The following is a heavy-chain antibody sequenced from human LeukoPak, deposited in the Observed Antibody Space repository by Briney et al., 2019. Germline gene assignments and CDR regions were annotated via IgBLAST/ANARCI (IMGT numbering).Heavy chain of an antibody. CDR2: IYYSGST. CDR3: ARGFAYGDIGSLDY. J-gene: IGHJ4*02. CDR1: GGFITNYY. D-gene: IGHD4-17*01. V-gene: IGHV4-59*01. Sequence: SETLCLTCTASGGFITNYYWSWIRQPPGKGPEWIGYIYYSGSTTYNPSLKSRVTISVDTSKNQFSLKLTSVTAADTAVYYCARGFAYGDIGSLDYWGQGTAVTVSS.